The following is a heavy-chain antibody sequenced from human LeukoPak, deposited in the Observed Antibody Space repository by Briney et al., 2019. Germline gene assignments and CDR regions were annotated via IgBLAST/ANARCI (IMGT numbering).Heavy chain of an antibody. D-gene: IGHD2-15*01. J-gene: IGHJ5*02. Sequence: GGSLRLSCAASGFTFDDYAMHWVRQAPGKGLEWVSGISWNSGSIGYADSVKGRFTISRDNAKNSLYLQMNSLRAEDTVVYYCVRGGESTWSWGQGTLVTVSS. CDR1: GFTFDDYA. V-gene: IGHV3-9*01. CDR3: VRGGESTWS. CDR2: ISWNSGSI.